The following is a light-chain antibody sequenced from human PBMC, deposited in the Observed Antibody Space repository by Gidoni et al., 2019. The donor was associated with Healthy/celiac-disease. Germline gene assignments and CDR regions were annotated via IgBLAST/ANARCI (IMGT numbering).Light chain of an antibody. CDR2: AAS. V-gene: IGKV1-39*01. Sequence: DIQMTQSPSSLSASVGDRVTITCRASQSISSYLNWYQQKPGKAPKLLIYAASSVQSGVPSRFSGSGSGTDFTLTISSLQPEDFATYYCQQSYSTPRTFGQGTQVEIK. CDR3: QQSYSTPRT. CDR1: QSISSY. J-gene: IGKJ1*01.